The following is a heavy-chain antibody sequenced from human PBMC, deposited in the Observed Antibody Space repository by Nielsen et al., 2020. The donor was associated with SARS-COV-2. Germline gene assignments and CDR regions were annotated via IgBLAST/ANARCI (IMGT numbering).Heavy chain of an antibody. Sequence: GGSLRLSCAASGFTFSSYAMSWVRQAPGKGLEWVSAISGSGGSTYYADSVKGRFTISRDNSKNTLYLQMNSLRAEDTAVYYCAITLGYSSSVPSYFDYWGQGTLVTVSS. CDR1: GFTFSSYA. CDR2: ISGSGGST. V-gene: IGHV3-23*01. J-gene: IGHJ4*02. CDR3: AITLGYSSSVPSYFDY. D-gene: IGHD6-13*01.